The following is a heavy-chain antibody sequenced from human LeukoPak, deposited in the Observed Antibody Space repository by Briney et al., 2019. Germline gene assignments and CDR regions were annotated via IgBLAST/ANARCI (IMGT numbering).Heavy chain of an antibody. CDR3: ARAGYDEFDY. Sequence: SGGSLRLSCAASGFTFSSYAMHWVRQAPGKGLEWVAVISYDGSNKYYADSVKSRFTISRDNSKNTLYLQMNSLRAEDTAVYYCARAGYDEFDYWGQGTLVTVSS. J-gene: IGHJ4*02. D-gene: IGHD5-12*01. CDR2: ISYDGSNK. CDR1: GFTFSSYA. V-gene: IGHV3-30*04.